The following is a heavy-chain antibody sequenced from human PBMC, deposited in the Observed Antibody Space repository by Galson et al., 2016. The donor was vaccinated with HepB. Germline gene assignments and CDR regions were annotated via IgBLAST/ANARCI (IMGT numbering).Heavy chain of an antibody. CDR2: IKQEGSKS. D-gene: IGHD2-21*01. V-gene: IGHV3-7*03. Sequence: SLRLSCAASGFTFSNYWMTWVRQAPGKGLEWVANIKQEGSKSNYSNSVKGRFSISRDNAKSSVYLQMDSLRADDTAIYYCARAIVVVSAPRFDPWGQGTLVTVSS. CDR1: GFTFSNYW. J-gene: IGHJ5*02. CDR3: ARAIVVVSAPRFDP.